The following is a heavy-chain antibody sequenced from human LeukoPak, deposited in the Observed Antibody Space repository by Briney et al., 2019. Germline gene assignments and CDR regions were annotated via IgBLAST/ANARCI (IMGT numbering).Heavy chain of an antibody. V-gene: IGHV3-48*03. J-gene: IGHJ4*02. CDR1: GFTFSSYD. D-gene: IGHD3-22*01. CDR3: ARVPTDYDISGYCYY. CDR2: ISGSGDSI. Sequence: GGSLRLSCAASGFTFSSYDMNWVRQAPGKGLEWVSSISGSGDSIYYADSVKGRFTISRDNAKNSLYLQMNSLRAEDTAVYYCARVPTDYDISGYCYYWGQGTLVTVSS.